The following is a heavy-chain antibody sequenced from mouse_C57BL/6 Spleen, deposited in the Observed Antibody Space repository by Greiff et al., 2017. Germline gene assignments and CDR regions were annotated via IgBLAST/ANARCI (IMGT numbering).Heavy chain of an antibody. D-gene: IGHD2-3*01. CDR3: AADGYYDAIDY. CDR1: GYTFTSYW. Sequence: VQLQQPGAELVKPGASVKLSCKASGYTFTSYWMHWVKQRPGQGLEWIGMIHPNSGSTNYNEKFKSKATLTVDKSSSTAYMQLSSLTSEDSAVYYCAADGYYDAIDYWGQGTSVTVSS. V-gene: IGHV1-64*01. CDR2: IHPNSGST. J-gene: IGHJ4*01.